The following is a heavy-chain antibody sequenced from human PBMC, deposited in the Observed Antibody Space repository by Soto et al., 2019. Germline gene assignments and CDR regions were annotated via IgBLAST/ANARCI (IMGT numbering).Heavy chain of an antibody. D-gene: IGHD5-12*01. V-gene: IGHV4-59*08. CDR3: AAGGGLPRYY. CDR2: IYYGGST. J-gene: IGHJ4*02. Sequence: SETLSLTCTVSGGSFSPNYWSWLRQPPGKGLEWVGYIYYGGSTSYNPSLKSRVTISVDRSKNQFSLKLSSVTAADTAVYYCAAGGGLPRYYWGQGTLVTVS. CDR1: GGSFSPNY.